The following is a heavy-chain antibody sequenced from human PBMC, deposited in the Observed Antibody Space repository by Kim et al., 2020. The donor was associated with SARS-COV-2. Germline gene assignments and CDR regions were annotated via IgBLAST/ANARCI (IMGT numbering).Heavy chain of an antibody. D-gene: IGHD6-13*01. J-gene: IGHJ4*02. V-gene: IGHV4-31*01. Sequence: NPSLESLGIVSLDTSKNQFSLKRSSVTAADTAVYYCARIPLAASGWGFFDSWGQGTLVTVSS. CDR3: ARIPLAASGWGFFDS.